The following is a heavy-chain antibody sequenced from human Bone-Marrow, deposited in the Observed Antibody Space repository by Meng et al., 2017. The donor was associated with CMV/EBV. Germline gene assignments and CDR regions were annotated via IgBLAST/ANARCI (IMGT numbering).Heavy chain of an antibody. CDR2: IRYDGSNK. CDR3: VSRGATGTPY. Sequence: GESLKISCAASGFTFSSYGMHWVRQAPGKGLEWVAFIRYDGSNKYYADSVKGRFTISRDNSKNTLYLQMNSLRAEDTAVYYCVSRGATGTPYWGQGTLVTVSS. CDR1: GFTFSSYG. J-gene: IGHJ4*02. V-gene: IGHV3-30*02. D-gene: IGHD1-26*01.